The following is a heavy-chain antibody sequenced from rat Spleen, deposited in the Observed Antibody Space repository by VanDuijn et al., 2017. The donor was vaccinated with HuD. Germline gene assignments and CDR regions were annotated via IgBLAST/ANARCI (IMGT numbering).Heavy chain of an antibody. D-gene: IGHD1-3*01. J-gene: IGHJ2*01. CDR2: IINTGDST. V-gene: IGHV5-31*01. CDR1: GFTFKNYW. CDR3: TTNYGSFDY. Sequence: EVQLVESGGGLVQPGRSLKLSCVASGFTFKNYWMTWIRQAPGKGLEWVASIINTGDSTYYPDSVKGRFTVSRDNAKSTLYLQMNSLRSEDTATYYCTTNYGSFDYWGQGVMVTVSS.